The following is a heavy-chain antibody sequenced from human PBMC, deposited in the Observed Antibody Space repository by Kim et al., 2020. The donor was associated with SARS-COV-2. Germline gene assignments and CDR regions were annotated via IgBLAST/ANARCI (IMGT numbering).Heavy chain of an antibody. V-gene: IGHV4-39*01. CDR2: GST. D-gene: IGHD3-10*01. CDR3: ARGKYYFDY. J-gene: IGHJ4*02. Sequence: GSTYSNPSLKSRVTISVDTSKNQFSLKLSSVTAADTAVYYCARGKYYFDYWGQGTLVTVSS.